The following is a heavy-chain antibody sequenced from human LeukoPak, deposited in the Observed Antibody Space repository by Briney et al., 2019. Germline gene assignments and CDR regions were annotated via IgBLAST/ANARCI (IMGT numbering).Heavy chain of an antibody. D-gene: IGHD5-18*01. Sequence: SETLSLTCAVYGGSFSGYYWSWIRQPPGKGLDWIGEINHSGSTNYNPSLKSRVTISVDTSKNQFSLKLSSVTAADTAVYYCARGGYSYGMHYWGQGTLVTVSS. CDR2: INHSGST. CDR3: ARGGYSYGMHY. V-gene: IGHV4-34*01. CDR1: GGSFSGYY. J-gene: IGHJ4*02.